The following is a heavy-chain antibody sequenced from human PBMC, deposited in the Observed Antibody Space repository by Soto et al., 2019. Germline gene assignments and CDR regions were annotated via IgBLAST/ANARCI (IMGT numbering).Heavy chain of an antibody. D-gene: IGHD4-17*01. V-gene: IGHV4-39*01. CDR1: GGSVTNSGCY. CDR2: VYYRGRS. CDR3: VSQRTTVPTQAYFDY. Sequence: SETLSVTCPVSGGSVTNSGCYWGWIRQSPGKGLEWIGSVYYRGRSYSKSSVKSRVTISVDTSKNRFSLSLNSVTASDTAVYFCVSQRTTVPTQAYFDYWGPGALVTVSS. J-gene: IGHJ4*02.